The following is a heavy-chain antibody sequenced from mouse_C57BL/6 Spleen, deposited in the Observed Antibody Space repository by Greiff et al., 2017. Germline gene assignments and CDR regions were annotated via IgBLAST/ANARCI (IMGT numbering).Heavy chain of an antibody. V-gene: IGHV1-55*01. Sequence: VKLQQPGAELVKPGASVKMSCKASGYTFTSYWITWVKQRPGQGLEWIGDIYPGSGSTNYNEKFKSKATLTVDTSSSTAYMQLSSLTSEDSAVYYCAREGELAMVYGGYWGQGTTLTVSS. CDR3: AREGELAMVYGGY. J-gene: IGHJ2*01. CDR1: GYTFTSYW. CDR2: IYPGSGST. D-gene: IGHD1-1*02.